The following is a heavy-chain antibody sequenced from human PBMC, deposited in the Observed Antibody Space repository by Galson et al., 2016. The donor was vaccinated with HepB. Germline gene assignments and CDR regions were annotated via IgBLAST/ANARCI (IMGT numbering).Heavy chain of an antibody. V-gene: IGHV1-24*01. J-gene: IGHJ5*02. CDR2: FDPENGET. Sequence: SVKVSCKVSGYTLSELSMHWVRQAPGKGLEWLGNFDPENGETTYAKKFQGRVTMTEDTSTDIAYMELTSLRSEDTAVYYCTTHFPLDNWFDPWGQGTLVTVSS. CDR1: GYTLSELS. CDR3: TTHFPLDNWFDP. D-gene: IGHD3-3*02.